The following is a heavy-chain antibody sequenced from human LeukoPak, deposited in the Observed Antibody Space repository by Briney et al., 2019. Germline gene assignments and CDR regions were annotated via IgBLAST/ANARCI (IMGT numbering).Heavy chain of an antibody. CDR3: ASSYGSGSYHGDYYYGMDV. J-gene: IGHJ6*02. CDR1: GGSISSHY. V-gene: IGHV4-59*08. D-gene: IGHD3-10*01. Sequence: SETLSLTCTVSGGSISSHYWSWIRQPPGKGLEWIGYIYYSGSTNYNPSLKSRVTISVDTSKNQFTLKLSSVTAADTAVYYCASSYGSGSYHGDYYYGMDVWGQGTTVTVSS. CDR2: IYYSGST.